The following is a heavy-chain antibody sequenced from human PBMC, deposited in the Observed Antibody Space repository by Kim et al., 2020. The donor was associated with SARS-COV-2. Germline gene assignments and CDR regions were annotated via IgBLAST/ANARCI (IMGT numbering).Heavy chain of an antibody. Sequence: SETLSLTCSVSGGSISNYYWSWIRQSPDKGLEWIAYIYNTGSTNYNPSLKSRVTMSVDTSKNQFSLNLISVTAADTAVYYCARSGFYRRVADVWGQGTTVTVSS. CDR3: ARSGFYRRVADV. CDR1: GGSISNYY. D-gene: IGHD4-4*01. V-gene: IGHV4-59*13. J-gene: IGHJ6*02. CDR2: IYNTGST.